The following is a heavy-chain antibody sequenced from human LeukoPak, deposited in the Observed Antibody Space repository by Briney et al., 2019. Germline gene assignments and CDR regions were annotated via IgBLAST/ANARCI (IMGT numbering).Heavy chain of an antibody. J-gene: IGHJ5*02. CDR3: ARDPQFRNWFDP. CDR2: ISSSSSYI. CDR1: GFTFSSYS. V-gene: IGHV3-21*01. Sequence: AGSLRLSCAASGFTFSSYSMNWVRQAPGKGLEWLSSISSSSSYIYYADSMKGRFTISRDNAKNSLYLQMNSLRAEDTAVYYCARDPQFRNWFDPWGQGTLVTVSS.